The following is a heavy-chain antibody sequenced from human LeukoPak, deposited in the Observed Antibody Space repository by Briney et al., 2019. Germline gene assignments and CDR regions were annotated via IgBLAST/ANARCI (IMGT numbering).Heavy chain of an antibody. Sequence: GGSLRLSCAASEFTFSSYAMHWVRQAPGKGLEWVAVISYDGSNKYYADSVKGRFTISRDNSKNTLYLQMNSLRAEDTAVYYCARDKMGATFDYWGQGTLVTVSS. D-gene: IGHD1-26*01. CDR3: ARDKMGATFDY. V-gene: IGHV3-30-3*01. CDR2: ISYDGSNK. J-gene: IGHJ4*02. CDR1: EFTFSSYA.